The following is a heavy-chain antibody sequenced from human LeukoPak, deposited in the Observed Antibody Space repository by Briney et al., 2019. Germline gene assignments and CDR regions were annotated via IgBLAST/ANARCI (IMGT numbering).Heavy chain of an antibody. CDR2: IKQDGSEK. J-gene: IGHJ4*02. CDR1: GFTFSSYW. V-gene: IGHV3-7*03. CDR3: ARDLHYYHSSGSNYYFDY. Sequence: GGSLRLSCAASGFTFSSYWMSWVRQAPGKRLEWVANIKQDGSEKYYVASVKGRFTISRDNAYNSLYLQMNSLRAEDTAVYHCARDLHYYHSSGSNYYFDYWGQGTLVTVSS. D-gene: IGHD3-22*01.